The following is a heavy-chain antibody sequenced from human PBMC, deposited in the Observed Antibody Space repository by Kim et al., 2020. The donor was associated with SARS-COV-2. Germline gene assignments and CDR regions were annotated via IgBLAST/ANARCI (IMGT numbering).Heavy chain of an antibody. CDR3: AKECLSSGYVYYYYYGMDV. V-gene: IGHV3-30*18. Sequence: GGSLRLSCAASGFTFSSYGMHWVRQAPGKGLEWVAVISYDGSNKYYADSVKGRFTISRDNSKNTLYLQMNSLRAEDTAVYYCAKECLSSGYVYYYYYGMDVWGQGTTVTVSS. CDR2: ISYDGSNK. D-gene: IGHD6-25*01. CDR1: GFTFSSYG. J-gene: IGHJ6*02.